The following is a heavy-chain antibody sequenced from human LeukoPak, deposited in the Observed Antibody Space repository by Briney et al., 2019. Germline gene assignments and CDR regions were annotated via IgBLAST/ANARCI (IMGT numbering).Heavy chain of an antibody. D-gene: IGHD3-3*01. CDR1: GGSFSGYY. J-gene: IGHJ4*02. Sequence: PSETLSLTCAVYGGSFSGYYWSWIRQPAGKGLEWIGRIYTSGSTNYNPSLKSRVTMSVDTSKNQFSLKLSSVTAADTAVYYCARDGYDFWSGYSEHYYFDYWGQGTLVTVSS. V-gene: IGHV4-4*07. CDR3: ARDGYDFWSGYSEHYYFDY. CDR2: IYTSGST.